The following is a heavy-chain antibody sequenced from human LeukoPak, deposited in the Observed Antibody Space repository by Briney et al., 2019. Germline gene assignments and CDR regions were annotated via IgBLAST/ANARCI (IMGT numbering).Heavy chain of an antibody. Sequence: GGTLTLPCGACGFTFSSCARRWARHAQGKGLEWVSAISGSGGSTYYADSVKGRFTISRDNSKNTLYLQMNSLRAEDTAVYYCAKDLSYSYGSRVDYWGQGTLVTVSS. CDR2: ISGSGGST. CDR1: GFTFSSCA. J-gene: IGHJ4*02. CDR3: AKDLSYSYGSRVDY. V-gene: IGHV3-23*01. D-gene: IGHD5-18*01.